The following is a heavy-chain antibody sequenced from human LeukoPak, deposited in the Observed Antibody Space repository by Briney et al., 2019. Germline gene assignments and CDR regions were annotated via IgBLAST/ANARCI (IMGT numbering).Heavy chain of an antibody. Sequence: SETLSLTCSVSGGSTTGYFWTWIRQPAGKGLEWIGYIYYSGSTNYNPSLKSRVTISVDTSKNQFSLKLSSVTAADTAVYYCARSLCSGGSCYPYYWGQGTLVTVSS. V-gene: IGHV4-59*01. J-gene: IGHJ4*02. CDR3: ARSLCSGGSCYPYY. CDR2: IYYSGST. D-gene: IGHD2-15*01. CDR1: GGSTTGYF.